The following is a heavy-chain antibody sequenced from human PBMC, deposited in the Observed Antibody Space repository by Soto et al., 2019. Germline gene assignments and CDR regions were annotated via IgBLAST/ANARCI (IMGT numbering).Heavy chain of an antibody. CDR1: GFNFSSYW. V-gene: IGHV3-7*05. CDR2: IRQDGSDK. Sequence: EVQLVESGGGLVQPGGSLRLSCAASGFNFSSYWMSWVRQAPGKGLEWVANIRQDGSDKYYVDSVKGRFTISRDNSKNSLYLQMNSLRVEDTGVYYCASPQQWLGQRGDFDYWGQGTRVTVSS. CDR3: ASPQQWLGQRGDFDY. J-gene: IGHJ4*02. D-gene: IGHD6-19*01.